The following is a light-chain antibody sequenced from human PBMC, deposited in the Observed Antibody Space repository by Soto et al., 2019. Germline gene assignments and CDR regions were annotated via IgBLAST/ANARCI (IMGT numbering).Light chain of an antibody. V-gene: IGKV3-20*01. J-gene: IGKJ2*01. CDR3: HQYGSSPPYT. Sequence: EVVLTQSPGTLSLSPGERATLSCRGSQSINNNYLAWYQQRPGQAPRLLIYGSSDRATGIPDRFSGSGSGTDFTLTISRLEPEDVAVDYCHQYGSSPPYTFGQGTKLEI. CDR2: GSS. CDR1: QSINNNY.